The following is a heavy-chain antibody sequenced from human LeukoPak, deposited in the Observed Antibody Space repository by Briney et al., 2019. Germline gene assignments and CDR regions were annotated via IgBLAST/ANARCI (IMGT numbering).Heavy chain of an antibody. J-gene: IGHJ2*01. CDR1: GDSVSRALAG. CDR2: TYYASKWSY. D-gene: IGHD3-10*01. V-gene: IGHV6-1*01. CDR3: VRQASWRFGWYFDL. Sequence: SQTLSLTCAISGDSVSRALAGWSWIRQSPSRGLEWPGRTYYASKWSYDYAVSVKSRLSINPDTSQNQFSLHLNSVTPEDTAVYYCVRQASWRFGWYFDLWGRGTLVTVSS.